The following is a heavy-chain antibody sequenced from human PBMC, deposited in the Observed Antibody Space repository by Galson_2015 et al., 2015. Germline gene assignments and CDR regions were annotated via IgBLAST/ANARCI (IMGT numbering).Heavy chain of an antibody. J-gene: IGHJ5*02. V-gene: IGHV1-46*01. CDR2: INPSGGST. CDR1: GYTFTSYY. Sequence: SVKVSCKASGYTFTSYYMHWVRQAPGQGLEWMGIINPSGGSTSYAQKFQGRVTMTRDTSTSTVYMELSSLRSEDTAVYYCARDYYEDTAMVPRGRFDPWGQGTLVTVSS. D-gene: IGHD5-18*01. CDR3: ARDYYEDTAMVPRGRFDP.